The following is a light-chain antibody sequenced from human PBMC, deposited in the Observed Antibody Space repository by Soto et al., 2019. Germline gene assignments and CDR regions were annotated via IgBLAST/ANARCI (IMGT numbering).Light chain of an antibody. Sequence: DIVLTQSPCTLSWSPGERATLSCRASQSVSNTYLAWYQQKNGQAPRRVIYGASSRATGIPDRFSGSGSGTDFTLTISRLEPEDFAVYYCHQYGNSPLTFGHGTKVDIK. CDR2: GAS. J-gene: IGKJ1*01. CDR1: QSVSNTY. CDR3: HQYGNSPLT. V-gene: IGKV3-20*01.